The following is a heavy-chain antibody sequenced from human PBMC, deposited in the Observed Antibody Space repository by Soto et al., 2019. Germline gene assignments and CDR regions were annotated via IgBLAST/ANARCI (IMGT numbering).Heavy chain of an antibody. Sequence: PGGSLRLSCAASGFTFSSYAMHWVRQAPGKGLEWVAVISYDGSNKYYADSVKGRFTISRDNSKNTLYLQMNSLRAEDTAVYYCARDPIGYSNYVRGMEVWGQGTTVTV. V-gene: IGHV3-30-3*01. CDR2: ISYDGSNK. J-gene: IGHJ6*02. CDR1: GFTFSSYA. CDR3: ARDPIGYSNYVRGMEV. D-gene: IGHD4-4*01.